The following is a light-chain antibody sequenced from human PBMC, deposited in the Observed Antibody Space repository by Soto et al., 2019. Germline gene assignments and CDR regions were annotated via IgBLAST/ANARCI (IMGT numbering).Light chain of an antibody. CDR3: QQTFSKIVT. V-gene: IGKV1-39*01. CDR2: SVS. J-gene: IGKJ4*01. CDR1: QSIHSS. Sequence: DIQLTQSPSSLSASVGDRVTITCRASQSIHSSLNWFQVQPGKAPKMLIFSVSSLQSGVPGRFSGSGSGADFRLTISSLRPEDFATYYCQQTFSKIVTFGGGTRVEI.